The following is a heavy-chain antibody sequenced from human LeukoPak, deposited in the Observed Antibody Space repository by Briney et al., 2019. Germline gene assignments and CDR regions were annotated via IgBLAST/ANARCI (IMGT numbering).Heavy chain of an antibody. CDR3: AREFCSGANCYPMGAFDM. CDR1: GFTFDDYA. CDR2: IEQDGSEK. J-gene: IGHJ3*02. Sequence: GGSLRLSCAASGFTFDDYAMHWVRQAPGKGLEWVANIEQDGSEKYYVDSVKGRFTISRDNAKNSLYLQMNSLRAEDTAVYYCAREFCSGANCYPMGAFDMWGQGTMVTVSS. V-gene: IGHV3-7*01. D-gene: IGHD2-15*01.